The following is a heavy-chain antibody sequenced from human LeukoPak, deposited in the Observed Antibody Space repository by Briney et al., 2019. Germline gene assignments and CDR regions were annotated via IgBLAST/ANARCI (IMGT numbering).Heavy chain of an antibody. CDR3: ATDGYSSGWKYFDS. J-gene: IGHJ4*02. D-gene: IGHD6-19*01. CDR1: GFTFSAYS. V-gene: IGHV3-21*01. Sequence: GGSLRLSCAASGFTFSAYSMNWVRQAPGKGLEWVSSITTSSNYIKYADSVKDRFTISRDNAKNSLYLQMNSLRAEDTALYYCATDGYSSGWKYFDSWGQGTLVTVSS. CDR2: ITTSSNYI.